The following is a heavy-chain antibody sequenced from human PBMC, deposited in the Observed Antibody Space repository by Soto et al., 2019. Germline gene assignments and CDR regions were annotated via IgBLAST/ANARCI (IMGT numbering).Heavy chain of an antibody. CDR1: GGSFSGYY. V-gene: IGHV4-34*01. D-gene: IGHD2-15*01. CDR2: INHSGST. J-gene: IGHJ4*02. Sequence: SETLSLTCAVYGGSFSGYYWSWIRQPPGKGLEWIGEINHSGSTNYNPSLKSRVTISVDTSKNQFSLKLSSVTAADTAVYYCARVPRLGVVAATPYYFDYWGQGTLVTVSS. CDR3: ARVPRLGVVAATPYYFDY.